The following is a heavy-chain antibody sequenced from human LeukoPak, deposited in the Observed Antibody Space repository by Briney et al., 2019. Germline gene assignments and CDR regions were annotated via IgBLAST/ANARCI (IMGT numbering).Heavy chain of an antibody. J-gene: IGHJ4*02. V-gene: IGHV3-48*01. D-gene: IGHD3-10*01. CDR2: ISSSSSII. CDR3: ARESSGVLGFDY. Sequence: GGSLRLSCAASGITFGYYSMNWVRQAPGKGLEWISYISSSSSIIYNADSVKGRFTISRDNARNSLYLQMNSLRAEDTAVYYCARESSGVLGFDYWGQGTLVTVSS. CDR1: GITFGYYS.